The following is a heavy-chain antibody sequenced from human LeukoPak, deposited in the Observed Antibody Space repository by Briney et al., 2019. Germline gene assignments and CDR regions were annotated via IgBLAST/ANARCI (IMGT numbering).Heavy chain of an antibody. CDR1: GGSFSGYY. D-gene: IGHD6-19*01. V-gene: IGHV4-34*01. Sequence: SETLSLTCAVYGGSFSGYYWSWIRQPPGKGLEWIGETNHSGSTNYNPSLKSRVTISVDTSKNQFSLKLSSVTAADTAVYYCAGEAVAGNYYYYYYMDVWGKGTTVTVSS. J-gene: IGHJ6*03. CDR3: AGEAVAGNYYYYYYMDV. CDR2: TNHSGST.